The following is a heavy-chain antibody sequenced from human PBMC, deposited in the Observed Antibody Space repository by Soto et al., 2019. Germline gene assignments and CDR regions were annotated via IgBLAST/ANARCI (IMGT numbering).Heavy chain of an antibody. CDR1: GFTFRKYV. CDR2: LSSTGGST. Sequence: EVQLLESGGGLAQPGGSLRLSCEVSGFTFRKYVMTWVRQAPGKGLEWVSSLSSTGGSTYYADSVKGRFTVSRDNSKNTLLLQMNSPRAEDTAIYYCAKDQGFLEWIPQGGLDVWGPGTTVAGSS. CDR3: AKDQGFLEWIPQGGLDV. V-gene: IGHV3-23*01. D-gene: IGHD3-3*01. J-gene: IGHJ6*02.